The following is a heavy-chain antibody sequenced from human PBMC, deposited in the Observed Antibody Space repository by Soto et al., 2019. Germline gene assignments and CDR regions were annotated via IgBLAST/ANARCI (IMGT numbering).Heavy chain of an antibody. CDR3: AREYCSSTSCLNWFDP. V-gene: IGHV3-48*01. CDR2: ISSSSSTI. J-gene: IGHJ5*02. Sequence: GESLKISCAASGFTFSSYSMNWVRQAPGKGLEWVSYISSSSSTIYYADSVKGRFTISRDNAKNSLYLQMNSLRAEDTAVYYCAREYCSSTSCLNWFDPGAQETLVTV. CDR1: GFTFSSYS. D-gene: IGHD2-2*01.